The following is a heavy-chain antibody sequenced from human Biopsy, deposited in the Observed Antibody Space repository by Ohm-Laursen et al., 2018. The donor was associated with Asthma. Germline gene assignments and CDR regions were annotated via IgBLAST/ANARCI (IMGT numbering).Heavy chain of an antibody. Sequence: SVKVSCKASGGTFSRFAISWVRQAPGQGLEWMGGLIPVLGSPGHAQMFEGRVTITADESTSTAYMELSSLSSEDTAVYYCARGYSGSDRIVYYYSGLEVWGQGTTVTVSS. CDR1: GGTFSRFA. CDR2: LIPVLGSP. V-gene: IGHV1-69*13. D-gene: IGHD5-12*01. J-gene: IGHJ6*02. CDR3: ARGYSGSDRIVYYYSGLEV.